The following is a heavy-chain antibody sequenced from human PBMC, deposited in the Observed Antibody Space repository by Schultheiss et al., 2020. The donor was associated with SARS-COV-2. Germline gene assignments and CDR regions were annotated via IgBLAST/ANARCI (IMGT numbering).Heavy chain of an antibody. CDR1: GFTFSSYG. Sequence: GGSLRLSCAASGFTFSSYGMHWVRQAPGKGLEWVAFIRYDGSNKYYADSVKGRFTISRDNSKNTLYLQMNSLRAEDTAVYYCAKDQGGNSYAFDYWGQGTLVTVSS. J-gene: IGHJ4*02. CDR3: AKDQGGNSYAFDY. CDR2: IRYDGSNK. V-gene: IGHV3-30*02. D-gene: IGHD5-18*01.